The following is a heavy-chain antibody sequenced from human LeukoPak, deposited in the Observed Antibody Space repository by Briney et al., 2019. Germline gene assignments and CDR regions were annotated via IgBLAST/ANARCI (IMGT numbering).Heavy chain of an antibody. CDR3: ARGMTTVTTFDY. CDR2: INDSGST. Sequence: SVALSLTCAVYGGSFSGYYWSWIRQPPGKGLEWIGEINDSGSTNYNPSLKSRVTISVDTSKNQFSLKLSSVTAADTAVYYCARGMTTVTTFDYWGQGTLVTVSS. J-gene: IGHJ4*02. CDR1: GGSFSGYY. D-gene: IGHD4-17*01. V-gene: IGHV4-34*01.